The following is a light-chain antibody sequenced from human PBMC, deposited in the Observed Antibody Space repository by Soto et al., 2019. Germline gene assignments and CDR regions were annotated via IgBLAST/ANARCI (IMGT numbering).Light chain of an antibody. CDR1: QSINDW. J-gene: IGKJ1*01. V-gene: IGKV1-5*01. Sequence: DIQMTQSPSTLSASVGDRVTITCRASQSINDWLAWYQQKPGKAPKLLIYDASNLESGVPSRFSGSGFGTEFTLTISSLQPDDFATYYCQQFFNYPRTFGQGTRWIS. CDR2: DAS. CDR3: QQFFNYPRT.